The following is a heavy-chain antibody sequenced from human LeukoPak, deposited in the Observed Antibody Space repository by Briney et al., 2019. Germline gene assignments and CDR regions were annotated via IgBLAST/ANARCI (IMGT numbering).Heavy chain of an antibody. V-gene: IGHV1-58*02. CDR1: GFTFASSP. D-gene: IGHD3-22*01. J-gene: IGHJ4*02. CDR3: ARGLGDSSGYYFSDN. Sequence: TSVKVSCKASGFTFASSPMQWVRQARGQRLEWIGWIVVGSGNTNYAQKFQGRVTITADEFTSTAYMELSSLTSEDTAVYYCARGLGDSSGYYFSDNWGQGTLVTVSS. CDR2: IVVGSGNT.